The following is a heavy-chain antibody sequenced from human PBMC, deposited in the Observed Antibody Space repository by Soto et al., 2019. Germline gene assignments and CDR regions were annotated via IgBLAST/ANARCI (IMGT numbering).Heavy chain of an antibody. CDR2: ISYDGSNK. J-gene: IGHJ3*02. V-gene: IGHV3-30*18. D-gene: IGHD2-15*01. Sequence: QVQLVESGGGVDQPGRSLRLSCAASGFTFSSYGMHWVGQAPGKGLEWVAVISYDGSNKYYADSVKGRFTISRDNSKNTLYPQMNSLRAEDTAVYYCAKDLSGGETGDAFDIWGQGTMVTVSS. CDR1: GFTFSSYG. CDR3: AKDLSGGETGDAFDI.